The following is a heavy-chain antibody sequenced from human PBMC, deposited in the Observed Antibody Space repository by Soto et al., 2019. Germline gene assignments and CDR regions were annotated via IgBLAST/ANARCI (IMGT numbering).Heavy chain of an antibody. CDR1: GFTFSSYS. CDR2: ISSSSSTI. V-gene: IGHV3-48*02. J-gene: IGHJ4*02. Sequence: EVQLVESGGGLVQPGGSLRLSCAASGFTFSSYSMNWVRQAPGKGLEWVSYISSSSSTIYYADSVKGRFTISRDNGKNSLYLQMNSLRDEDTAVYYFARSLTHYSNYPYYWGQGTLVTVSS. CDR3: ARSLTHYSNYPYY. D-gene: IGHD4-4*01.